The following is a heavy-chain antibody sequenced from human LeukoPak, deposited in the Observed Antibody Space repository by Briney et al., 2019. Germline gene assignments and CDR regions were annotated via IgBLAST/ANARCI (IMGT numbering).Heavy chain of an antibody. CDR1: GFTFSSYS. CDR3: AKGGGFLESHMDV. J-gene: IGHJ6*03. Sequence: GGSLRLSCAASGFTFSSYSMNWVRQAPGKGLEWVSSISSSSSYIYYADSVKGRFTISRDNAKNSLYLQMNSLRAEDTAVYYCAKGGGFLESHMDVWGKGTTVTASS. D-gene: IGHD3-3*01. V-gene: IGHV3-21*04. CDR2: ISSSSSYI.